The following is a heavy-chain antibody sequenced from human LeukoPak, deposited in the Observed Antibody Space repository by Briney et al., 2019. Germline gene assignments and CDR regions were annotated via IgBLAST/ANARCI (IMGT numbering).Heavy chain of an antibody. Sequence: ASVKVSCKASGYTFIGYYMHWVRQAPGQGLEWMGWINPNNGGTNYAQMFQGRVTMTRDTSIRTVYMELNRLRSDDTAMYYCARASGYCTSSGCPDMDYWGQGTLVAVSS. CDR2: INPNNGGT. CDR3: ARASGYCTSSGCPDMDY. D-gene: IGHD2-2*01. J-gene: IGHJ4*02. CDR1: GYTFIGYY. V-gene: IGHV1-2*02.